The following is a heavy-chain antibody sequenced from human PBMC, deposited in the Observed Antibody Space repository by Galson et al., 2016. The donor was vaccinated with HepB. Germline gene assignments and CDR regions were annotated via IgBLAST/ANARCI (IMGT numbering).Heavy chain of an antibody. CDR1: GFIFSSYA. CDR3: AGVPSGKRLDY. D-gene: IGHD2-2*01. Sequence: SLRLCCASSGFIFSSYAMTWVRQAPGKGPEWVSTFGDGGDIYYADSVKGRFTISRDNSRNTLYLQMNSLRADDTAVYYCAGVPSGKRLDYWGQGTLVTVSS. J-gene: IGHJ4*02. CDR2: FGDGGDI. V-gene: IGHV3-23*01.